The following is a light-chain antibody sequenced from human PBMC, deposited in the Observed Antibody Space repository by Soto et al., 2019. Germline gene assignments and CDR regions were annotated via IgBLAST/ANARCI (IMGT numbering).Light chain of an antibody. J-gene: IGLJ1*01. Sequence: QSALTQPRSVSGSPGQSVAISCTGTISDVGGYNYVSWYQQHPGKAPKLIIYDVNKRPSGVPDRFSGSKSGNTASLTISGLQAEDEADYYCSSYTSSSTPLYVFGTGTKLTVL. V-gene: IGLV2-11*01. CDR1: ISDVGGYNY. CDR3: SSYTSSSTPLYV. CDR2: DVN.